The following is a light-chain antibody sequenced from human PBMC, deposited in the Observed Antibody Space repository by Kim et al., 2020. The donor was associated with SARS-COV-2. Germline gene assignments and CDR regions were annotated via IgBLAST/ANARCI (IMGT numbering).Light chain of an antibody. CDR2: DVS. CDR1: SGDVGGYNY. V-gene: IGLV2-14*04. J-gene: IGLJ3*02. Sequence: GQSITISCTGTSGDVGGYNYVSWYQQHPGKAPKYIIYDVSKRPSGVSNRFSGSKSGNTASLTISGLQAEDEADYYCSLYTSTNTWVFGGGTKVTVL. CDR3: SLYTSTNTWV.